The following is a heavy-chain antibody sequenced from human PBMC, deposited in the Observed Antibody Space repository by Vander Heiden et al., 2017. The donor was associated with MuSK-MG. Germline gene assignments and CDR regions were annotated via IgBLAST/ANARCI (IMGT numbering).Heavy chain of an antibody. Sequence: EVQLVQSGAEVKKPGESLRISCKGSGYSFTNYWISWVRQMPGKGLEWMGRIDPSDSYTNYSPSFQGHVTISVDKSISTAYLQWSSLKASDTAIFYCARHGRCGGDCYLDYWGQGILVTVSS. D-gene: IGHD2-21*02. CDR2: IDPSDSYT. CDR1: GYSFTNYW. J-gene: IGHJ4*02. V-gene: IGHV5-10-1*03. CDR3: ARHGRCGGDCYLDY.